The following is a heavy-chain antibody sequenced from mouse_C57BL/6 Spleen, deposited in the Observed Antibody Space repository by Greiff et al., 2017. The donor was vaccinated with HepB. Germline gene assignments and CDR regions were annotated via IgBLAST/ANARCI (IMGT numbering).Heavy chain of an antibody. CDR2: IYPRSGTT. Sequence: VQLQESGAELARPGASVKLSCKASGYTFTSYGISWVKQRTGQGLEWIGEIYPRSGTTYYNEKFKGKATLTADNSSSTAYMELRSLTSEDAAVYVCARGGYDDGYYVDYWGQGTTLTVSS. V-gene: IGHV1-81*01. CDR1: GYTFTSYG. J-gene: IGHJ2*01. D-gene: IGHD2-2*01. CDR3: ARGGYDDGYYVDY.